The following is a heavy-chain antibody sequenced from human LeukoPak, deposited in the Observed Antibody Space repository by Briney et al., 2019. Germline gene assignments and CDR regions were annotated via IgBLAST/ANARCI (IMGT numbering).Heavy chain of an antibody. J-gene: IGHJ4*02. CDR3: AKDRGGGYSYGYCDY. CDR2: IRGSGDST. D-gene: IGHD5-18*01. Sequence: QSGGSLRLSCAASGFTFSSHPMSWVRLAPGKGLEWVSSIRGSGDSTYYADSVKGRFTISRDNTKNTLYLQMNSLRGDDTAVYYCAKDRGGGYSYGYCDYWGQGTLVTVSS. CDR1: GFTFSSHP. V-gene: IGHV3-23*01.